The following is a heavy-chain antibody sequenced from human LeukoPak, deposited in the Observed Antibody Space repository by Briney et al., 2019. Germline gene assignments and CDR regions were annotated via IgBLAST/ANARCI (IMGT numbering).Heavy chain of an antibody. J-gene: IGHJ6*03. D-gene: IGHD6-19*01. CDR3: ARHPLQQWLVRSDYYYYMDV. CDR2: INHSGST. V-gene: IGHV4-34*01. Sequence: SETLSLTCAVDGGSFNDYYWSWIRQPPGKGLEWMGEINHSGSTNYNPSLKSRVTISIDTSKKQFSLKLSSVTAADTAVYYCARHPLQQWLVRSDYYYYMDVWGKGTTVTISS. CDR1: GGSFNDYY.